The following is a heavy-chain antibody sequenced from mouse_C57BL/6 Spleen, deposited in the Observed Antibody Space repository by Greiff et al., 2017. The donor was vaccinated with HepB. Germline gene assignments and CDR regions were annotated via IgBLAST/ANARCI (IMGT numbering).Heavy chain of an antibody. J-gene: IGHJ3*01. V-gene: IGHV14-3*01. CDR1: GFNIKNTY. CDR2: IDPANGNT. Sequence: VQLQQSVAELVRPGASVKLSCTASGFNIKNTYMHWVKQRPEQGLEWIGRIDPANGNTKYAPKFQGKATITADKSSNTAYLQLSSLTSEDTAIYYCARPPYDYDIGAWFAYWGQGTLVTVSA. CDR3: ARPPYDYDIGAWFAY. D-gene: IGHD2-4*01.